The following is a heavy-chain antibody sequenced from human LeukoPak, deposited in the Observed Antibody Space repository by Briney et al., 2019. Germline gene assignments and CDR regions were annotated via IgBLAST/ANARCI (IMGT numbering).Heavy chain of an antibody. CDR1: GASISSYY. CDR3: LTVDTTMGVDY. D-gene: IGHD5-18*01. J-gene: IGHJ4*02. Sequence: SETLSLTCTVSGASISSYYWSWIRQPPGRGLEWIGYTHYSGTTDYNPSLRSRLTISVDTSKNQFSLKLASVTAADTAMYYCLTVDTTMGVDYWGQGPLVTVSS. V-gene: IGHV4-59*08. CDR2: THYSGTT.